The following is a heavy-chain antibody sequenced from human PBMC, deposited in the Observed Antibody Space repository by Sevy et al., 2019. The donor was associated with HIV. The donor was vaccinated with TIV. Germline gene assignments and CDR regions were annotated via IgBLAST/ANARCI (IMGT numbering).Heavy chain of an antibody. CDR1: GKTLSELS. J-gene: IGHJ4*02. CDR2: FDPEDGET. V-gene: IGHV1-24*01. Sequence: ASVKVSCKVSGKTLSELSMHWVRQAPGKGLEWMGRFDPEDGETSYAQKFQGRVTLTEDTSTDTAYMELRSLKSEDTAVYYCATTREYYEDSSGYLDFWGQGTLVTVSS. CDR3: ATTREYYEDSSGYLDF. D-gene: IGHD3-22*01.